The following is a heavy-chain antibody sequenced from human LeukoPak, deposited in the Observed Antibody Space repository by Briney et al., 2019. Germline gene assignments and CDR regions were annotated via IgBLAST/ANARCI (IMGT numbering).Heavy chain of an antibody. CDR3: ARGEAYCGGDCYSSGF. D-gene: IGHD2-21*02. CDR1: GYTFTSYG. J-gene: IGHJ4*02. CDR2: IIPIFGTA. V-gene: IGHV1-69*05. Sequence: ASVKVSCKASGYTFTSYGISWVRQAPGQGLEWMGRIIPIFGTANYAQKFQGRVTITTDESTSTAYMELSSLRSEDTAVYYCARGEAYCGGDCYSSGFWGQGTLVTVSS.